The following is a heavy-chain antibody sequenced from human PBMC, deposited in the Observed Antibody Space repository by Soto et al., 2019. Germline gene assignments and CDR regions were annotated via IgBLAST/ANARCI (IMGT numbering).Heavy chain of an antibody. Sequence: QVQLQESGPGLVKPSQTLSLTCTVSGGSISSGGYYWSWIRQHPEKVLEWIGYIYYSGSTYYNPSIKSRVTISEETSKNQSPLKLSSVTAADTAVYYCARVCGGDCHNGMKAWGQGTTVTAS. CDR3: ARVCGGDCHNGMKA. V-gene: IGHV4-31*03. J-gene: IGHJ6*02. CDR1: GGSISSGGYY. D-gene: IGHD2-21*02. CDR2: IYYSGST.